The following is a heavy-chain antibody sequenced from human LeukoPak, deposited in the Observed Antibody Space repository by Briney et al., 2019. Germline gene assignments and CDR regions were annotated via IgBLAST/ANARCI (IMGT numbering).Heavy chain of an antibody. J-gene: IGHJ4*02. CDR2: IYYSGST. D-gene: IGHD4-23*01. CDR3: ARVRGVVVTRMGGRGFFDFDY. V-gene: IGHV4-39*07. Sequence: SETLSLTCTVSGGSISSSSYYWGWIRQPPGKGLEWIGSIYYSGSTYYNPSLKSRVTISVDTSKNQFSLKLSSVTAADTAVYYCARVRGVVVTRMGGRGFFDFDYWGQGTLVAVSS. CDR1: GGSISSSSYY.